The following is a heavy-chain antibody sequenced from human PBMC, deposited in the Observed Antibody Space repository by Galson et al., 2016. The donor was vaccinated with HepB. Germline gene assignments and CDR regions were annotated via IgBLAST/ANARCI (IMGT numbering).Heavy chain of an antibody. V-gene: IGHV3-21*01. D-gene: IGHD1-26*01. CDR1: GFTVSSQS. CDR3: ARDGIVGVPDF. CDR2: ISSRSSYI. J-gene: IGHJ4*02. Sequence: SLRLSCAASGFTVSSQSMNWVRQAPGKGLEWVSSISSRSSYIYYADSVKGRFIISRDNAKNSLYLQMNSLRAEDTAVYYCARDGIVGVPDFWGQGTLVTVSS.